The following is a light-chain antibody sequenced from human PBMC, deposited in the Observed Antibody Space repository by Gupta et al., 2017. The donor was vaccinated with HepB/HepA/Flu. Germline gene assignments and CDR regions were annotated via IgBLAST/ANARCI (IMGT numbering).Light chain of an antibody. V-gene: IGLV1-44*01. J-gene: IGLJ2*01. CDR2: SNN. Sequence: QSVLTQPPLASGTPGQRVTISCSGSSSNIGSNTVNWYQQLPGTAPKLLIYSNNQRPSGVPDRFSGSKSGTSASLAISGLQSEDEADYYCAAWDDSLNGSVFGGGTKLTVL. CDR1: SSNIGSNT. CDR3: AAWDDSLNGSV.